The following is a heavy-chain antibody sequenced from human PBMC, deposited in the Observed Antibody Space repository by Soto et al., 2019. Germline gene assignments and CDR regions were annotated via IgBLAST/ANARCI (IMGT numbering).Heavy chain of an antibody. J-gene: IGHJ6*02. V-gene: IGHV1-18*04. Sequence: QVQLVQSGAEVKKPGASVKVSCKASSYTFTSYGISWVRQAPGQGLEWMGWISAYNGNTNYAQKLQGRVTMTTDTATSTAYIELRSQRSHDTAVYYCARVEEESDYGDYGRYYYYYYGMDVWGQGTTVTVSS. CDR1: SYTFTSYG. CDR3: ARVEEESDYGDYGRYYYYYYGMDV. D-gene: IGHD4-17*01. CDR2: ISAYNGNT.